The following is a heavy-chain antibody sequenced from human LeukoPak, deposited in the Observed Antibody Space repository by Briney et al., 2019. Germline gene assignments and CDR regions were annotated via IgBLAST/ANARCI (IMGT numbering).Heavy chain of an antibody. J-gene: IGHJ4*02. V-gene: IGHV3-21*01. CDR2: ISSSSSYI. CDR1: GFTFSSYS. D-gene: IGHD2-2*02. CDR3: ARATYCSSTSCYTPFDY. Sequence: PGGSLRLSCAASGFTFSSYSMNRVRQAPGKGLEWVSSISSSSSYIYYADSVKGRFTISRDNAKNSLYLQMNSLRAEDTAVYYCARATYCSSTSCYTPFDYWGQGTLVTVSS.